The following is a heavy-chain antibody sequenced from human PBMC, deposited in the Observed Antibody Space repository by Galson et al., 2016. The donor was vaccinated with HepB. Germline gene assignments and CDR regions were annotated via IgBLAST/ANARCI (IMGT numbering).Heavy chain of an antibody. V-gene: IGHV3-23*01. D-gene: IGHD1-26*01. J-gene: IGHJ4*02. CDR1: GFTFSRYA. CDR2: ISGSGAST. CDR3: AKDRWELLRGFDY. Sequence: SLRLSCAASGFTFSRYAMTWVRLAPGKGLEWVSVISGSGASTLYADSVKGRFTISRDSSKNTLYLQMNSLSAEDTAVYYCAKDRWELLRGFDYWGQGALVTVAS.